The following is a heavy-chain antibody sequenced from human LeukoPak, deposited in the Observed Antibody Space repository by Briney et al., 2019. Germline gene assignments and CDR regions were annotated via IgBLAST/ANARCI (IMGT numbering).Heavy chain of an antibody. CDR1: GFTFRSYS. V-gene: IGHV3-48*01. CDR2: ISSSSRTI. D-gene: IGHD3-16*02. Sequence: GGSLRLSCAASGFTFRSYSMNWVRQAPGKGLEWVSYISSSSRTIYYADSVKGRFTVSRDNAKNSLYLEMNSLRVEDTAVYYCARVRYQTADYWGQGTLVTVSS. J-gene: IGHJ4*02. CDR3: ARVRYQTADY.